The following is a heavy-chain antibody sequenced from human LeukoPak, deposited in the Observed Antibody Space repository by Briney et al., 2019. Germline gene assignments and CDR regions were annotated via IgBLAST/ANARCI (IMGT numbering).Heavy chain of an antibody. CDR1: GFTFSSYS. V-gene: IGHV3-21*04. Sequence: PGGSLRLSCAASGFTFSSYSMNWVRQAPGKGLEWVSSISSSSSYIYYADSVKGRFTISRDNAKNSLYLQMNSLRAEDTAVYYCARAPRLRGLLYPVYYYYMDVWGKGTTVTISS. J-gene: IGHJ6*03. CDR3: ARAPRLRGLLYPVYYYYMDV. D-gene: IGHD3-3*01. CDR2: ISSSSSYI.